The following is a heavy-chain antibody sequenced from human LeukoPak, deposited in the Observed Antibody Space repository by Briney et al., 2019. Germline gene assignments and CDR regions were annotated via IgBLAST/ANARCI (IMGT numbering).Heavy chain of an antibody. CDR1: GYSISSGYY. D-gene: IGHD3-22*01. V-gene: IGHV4-38-2*02. CDR3: ARVVQSTDSSGYFLPEYFQH. CDR2: IHHSGST. Sequence: SETLSLTCTVSGYSISSGYYWGWIRQPPGKGLEWIGSIHHSGSTYYNPSLKSRVTISVDTSKNQFSLKLSSVTAADTAIYYCARVVQSTDSSGYFLPEYFQHWGQGTLVTVSS. J-gene: IGHJ1*01.